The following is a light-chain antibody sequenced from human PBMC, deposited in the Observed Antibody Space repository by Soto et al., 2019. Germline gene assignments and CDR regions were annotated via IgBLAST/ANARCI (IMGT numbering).Light chain of an antibody. J-gene: IGKJ2*01. CDR1: QTVSNNY. Sequence: EVVLTQSPGTLSLSAGERATLSCRASQTVSNNYLAWYQHKPGQSPKLLIFGSSDRATGIPDRFSGSGSGTDFTLTISRLEPEDFAVYYCQQYGSSPPYTFGQGTKLEIK. CDR3: QQYGSSPPYT. CDR2: GSS. V-gene: IGKV3-20*01.